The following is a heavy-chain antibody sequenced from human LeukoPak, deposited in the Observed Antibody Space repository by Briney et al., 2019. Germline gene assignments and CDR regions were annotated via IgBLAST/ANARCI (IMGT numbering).Heavy chain of an antibody. CDR1: GFTFSPLG. V-gene: IGHV3-48*02. CDR2: ISSGSSTT. Sequence: PGGSLRLSCAASGFTFSPLGMNWVRQAPGRGLEWVSYISSGSSTTYYADSVKGRFIISRDNAKNSLYLQVNSLRDEDTAVYYCARGRGLTLSYHYFDYWGQGTLVTVSS. D-gene: IGHD3-10*01. J-gene: IGHJ4*02. CDR3: ARGRGLTLSYHYFDY.